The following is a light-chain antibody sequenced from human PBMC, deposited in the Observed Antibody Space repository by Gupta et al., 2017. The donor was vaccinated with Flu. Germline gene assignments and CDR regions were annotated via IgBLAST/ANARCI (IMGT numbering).Light chain of an antibody. V-gene: IGKV3-11*01. CDR2: DAS. CDR1: QNVNTY. Sequence: ANLSLSPGERATLSCRASQNVNTYIAWYQQKPGQAPRLLMYDASMRAPGIPARFSGGGSGTDFTLTITSLEPEDVAVYYCQQRSKWPPITFGRGTRLEIK. CDR3: QQRSKWPPIT. J-gene: IGKJ5*01.